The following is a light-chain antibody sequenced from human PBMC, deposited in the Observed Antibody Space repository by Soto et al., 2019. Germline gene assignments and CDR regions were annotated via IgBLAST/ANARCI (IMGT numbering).Light chain of an antibody. CDR1: SSNTGAGYD. CDR2: GNS. Sequence: QSVLTQPPSVSGAPGQGVTISCTGISSNTGAGYDVHWYQQLPGTAPKLLIYGNSNRPSGVPDRFSGSKSGTSASLAITGLQAEDEADYYCQSYDSSLSGSGVFGTGTKVTVL. J-gene: IGLJ1*01. CDR3: QSYDSSLSGSGV. V-gene: IGLV1-40*01.